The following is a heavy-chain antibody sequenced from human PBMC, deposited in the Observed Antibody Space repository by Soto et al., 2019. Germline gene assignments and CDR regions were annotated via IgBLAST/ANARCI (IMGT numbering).Heavy chain of an antibody. CDR1: GFTFSNAW. Sequence: GGSLRLSCAASGFTFSNAWMSWVRQAPGKGLEWVGRIKSKTDGGTTDYAAPVKGRFTISRDDSKNTLYLQMNSLKTEDTAVYYCTTDLVVRGVNDYYYYMDVWGKGTTVTVSS. CDR3: TTDLVVRGVNDYYYYMDV. CDR2: IKSKTDGGTT. D-gene: IGHD3-10*01. J-gene: IGHJ6*03. V-gene: IGHV3-15*01.